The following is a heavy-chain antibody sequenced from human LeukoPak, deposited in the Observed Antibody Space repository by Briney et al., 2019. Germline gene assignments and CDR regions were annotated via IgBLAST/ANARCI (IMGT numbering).Heavy chain of an antibody. CDR1: GFTFSSYG. V-gene: IGHV3-30*18. CDR2: ISYDGSNK. Sequence: GGSLRLSCAASGFTFSSYGMHWVRQAPGKGLEWVAVISYDGSNKYYADSVKGRFTISRDSSKNTLYLQMNSLRAEDTAVYYCAKEGYYGSGRTSFDIWGQGTMVTVSS. J-gene: IGHJ3*02. D-gene: IGHD3-10*01. CDR3: AKEGYYGSGRTSFDI.